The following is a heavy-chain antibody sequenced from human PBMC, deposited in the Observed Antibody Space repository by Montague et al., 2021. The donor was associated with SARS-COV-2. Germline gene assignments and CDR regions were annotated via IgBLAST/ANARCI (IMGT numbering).Heavy chain of an antibody. D-gene: IGHD2-2*01. CDR3: ARFAYGLLFIAYYYGMDV. CDR1: GGSISGYY. J-gene: IGHJ6*02. Sequence: SETLSLTCAVSGGSISGYYWSWIRQPPGKGLEWIGEISHSGSTNYNPSLKSRVTISIDTSTNQFSLKLSSVTAADTAVYYCARFAYGLLFIAYYYGMDVWGQGTTVTVSS. V-gene: IGHV4-34*01. CDR2: ISHSGST.